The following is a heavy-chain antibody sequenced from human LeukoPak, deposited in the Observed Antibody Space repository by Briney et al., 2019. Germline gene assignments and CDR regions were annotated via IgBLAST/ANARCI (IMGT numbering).Heavy chain of an antibody. V-gene: IGHV1-2*06. CDR1: GYTFTGYY. CDR2: INPNSGGT. CDR3: AKIAVAGTTWWYSDL. J-gene: IGHJ2*01. Sequence: ASVKVSCKASGYTFTGYYMHWVRQAPGQGLEWMGRINPNSGGTNYAQKFQGRVTMTRDTSISTAYMELSRLRSDDTAVYYCAKIAVAGTTWWYSDLWGRGTLVTVSS. D-gene: IGHD6-19*01.